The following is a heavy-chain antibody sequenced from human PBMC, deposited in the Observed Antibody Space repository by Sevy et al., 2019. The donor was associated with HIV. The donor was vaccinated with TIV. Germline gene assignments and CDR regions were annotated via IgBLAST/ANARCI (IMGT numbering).Heavy chain of an antibody. CDR2: IYYSGKT. J-gene: IGHJ5*02. Sequence: SETLSLTCAVSGGSISSGGYYWSWIRQRPGKGLEWMGYIYYSGKTYYNPSLTSLKSRITIPLDTSENQFSLKLSSVTAADTAVYFCARSLTRIFGIPNWFDLWGQGTLVTVSS. D-gene: IGHD3-3*01. V-gene: IGHV4-31*11. CDR3: ARSLTRIFGIPNWFDL. CDR1: GGSISSGGYY.